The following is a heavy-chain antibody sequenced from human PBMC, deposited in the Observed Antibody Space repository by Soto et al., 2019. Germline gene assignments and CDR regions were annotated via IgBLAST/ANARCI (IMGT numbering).Heavy chain of an antibody. V-gene: IGHV1-18*04. CDR2: ISACNGNT. Sequence: ALLKVSCKASGYTFTSFCISWVRQAHGQGLEWMGWISACNGNTNYAQKLQGRVTMTTDTSTSTAYMELRSLRSDDTAGYYCGRDLVSPDDYGGKSSDYWGQGTLVTVAS. D-gene: IGHD4-17*01. J-gene: IGHJ4*02. CDR1: GYTFTSFC. CDR3: GRDLVSPDDYGGKSSDY.